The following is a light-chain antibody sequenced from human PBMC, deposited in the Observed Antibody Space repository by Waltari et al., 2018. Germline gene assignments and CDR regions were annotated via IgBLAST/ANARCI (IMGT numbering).Light chain of an antibody. CDR3: SSYTSDTTWV. CDR1: TSDVGGYSF. V-gene: IGLV2-14*03. Sequence: QSALTQPASVSGSPGQSLTISCTGTTSDVGGYSFVSCYRQHPRKAPALMIYNIRNRPSGVPNRCSGSKSGNTASLTISGLQAEDEADYYCSSYTSDTTWVFGGGTKLTV. J-gene: IGLJ3*02. CDR2: NIR.